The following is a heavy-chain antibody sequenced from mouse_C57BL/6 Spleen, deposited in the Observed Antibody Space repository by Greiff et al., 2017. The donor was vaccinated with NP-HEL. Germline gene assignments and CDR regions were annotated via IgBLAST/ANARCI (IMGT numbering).Heavy chain of an antibody. D-gene: IGHD4-1*01. V-gene: IGHV5-4*01. CDR1: GFTFSSYA. J-gene: IGHJ3*01. Sequence: EVMLVESGGGLVKPGGSLKLSCAASGFTFSSYAMSWVRQTPEKRLEWVATISAGGSYTYYPDNVKGRFTISRDHAKNNLYLQMSHLKSEDTAMYYCAREAVANGDLAYWGQGTLVTVSA. CDR2: ISAGGSYT. CDR3: AREAVANGDLAY.